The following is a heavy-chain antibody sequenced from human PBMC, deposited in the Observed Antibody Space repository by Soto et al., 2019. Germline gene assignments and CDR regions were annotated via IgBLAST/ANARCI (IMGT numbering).Heavy chain of an antibody. Sequence: ASVKVSCKASGYSFSTHAMHWVRQAPGQRLEWMGWINGGNDDTKYSQTFRGRVTIARDTSAGTAYLELSRLSSEDTAVYYCVRDQRALAGKGFYCYGMDVWGQGTTVTVSS. CDR3: VRDQRALAGKGFYCYGMDV. V-gene: IGHV1-3*01. J-gene: IGHJ6*02. CDR2: INGGNDDT. D-gene: IGHD6-19*01. CDR1: GYSFSTHA.